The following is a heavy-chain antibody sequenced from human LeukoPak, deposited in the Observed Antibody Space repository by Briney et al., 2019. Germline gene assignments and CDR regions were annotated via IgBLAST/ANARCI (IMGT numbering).Heavy chain of an antibody. Sequence: ASVKVSCKASGYTFTGYYMHWVRQAPGQGLERMGWINPNSGGTNYAQKFQGRVTMTRDTSISTAYMELSRLRSDDTAVYYCARWVPSSSQVDYWGQGTLVTVSS. J-gene: IGHJ4*02. V-gene: IGHV1-2*02. D-gene: IGHD6-6*01. CDR2: INPNSGGT. CDR1: GYTFTGYY. CDR3: ARWVPSSSQVDY.